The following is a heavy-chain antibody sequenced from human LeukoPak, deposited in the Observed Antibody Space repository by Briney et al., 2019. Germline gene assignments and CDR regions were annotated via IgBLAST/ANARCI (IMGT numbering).Heavy chain of an antibody. J-gene: IGHJ3*02. CDR2: ISWNSGSI. V-gene: IGHV3-9*01. CDR1: GFTFDDYA. D-gene: IGHD6-13*01. CDR3: XXXXXLRSSLAFDI. Sequence: GGSLRLSCAASGFTFDDYAMHWVRQAPGKGLEWVSGISWNSGSIGYADSVKGRFTISRDNDNNSLYLPINSLRAEDTAVYYXXXXXXLRSSLAFDIWGQGTMVPVSS.